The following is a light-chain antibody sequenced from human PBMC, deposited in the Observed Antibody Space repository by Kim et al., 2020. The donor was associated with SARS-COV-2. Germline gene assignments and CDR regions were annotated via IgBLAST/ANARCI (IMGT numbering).Light chain of an antibody. V-gene: IGKV3-15*01. CDR1: QSVSSN. CDR2: GAS. Sequence: EIVMTQSPATLSVSPGERATLSCRASQSVSSNLAWYQQKSGQAPRLLIYGASTRATGIPARFSGGGSGTDFTLTISSLQSEDFAVYYCQQYNSWPPYTFGQGTKLEI. CDR3: QQYNSWPPYT. J-gene: IGKJ2*01.